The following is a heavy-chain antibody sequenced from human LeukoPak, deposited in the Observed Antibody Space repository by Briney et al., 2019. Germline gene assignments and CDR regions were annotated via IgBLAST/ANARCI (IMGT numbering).Heavy chain of an antibody. J-gene: IGHJ5*02. Sequence: VSGPTLVNPTQTLTLTCTFSGFSLSTSGLGVGRLRQPPGKSLEWLALIYWDDDKRYSPSLKSRLTITKDTSKNQVVLTMTNMDPVDTATYYCAHMYSSSFYLLKENWFDPWGQGTLVTVSS. CDR1: GFSLSTSGLG. D-gene: IGHD6-6*01. CDR3: AHMYSSSFYLLKENWFDP. CDR2: IYWDDDK. V-gene: IGHV2-5*02.